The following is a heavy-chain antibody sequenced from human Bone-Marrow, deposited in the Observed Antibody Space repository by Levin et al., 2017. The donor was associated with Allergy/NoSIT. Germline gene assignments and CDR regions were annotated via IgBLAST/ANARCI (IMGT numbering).Heavy chain of an antibody. CDR3: ARDPLFSVGWSSYRQPNSYDTAV. CDR1: GFSISSADYY. CDR2: IYYSGST. J-gene: IGHJ6*02. V-gene: IGHV4-30-4*01. Sequence: SETLSLTCTVSGFSISSADYYWSWIRQSPGKGLEWIGYIYYSGSTYYNPSLQSRITMSVDTSKNQFSLKLSSVTAADTAVYYCARDPLFSVGWSSYRQPNSYDTAVWGQGTTVTVSS. D-gene: IGHD3-3*01.